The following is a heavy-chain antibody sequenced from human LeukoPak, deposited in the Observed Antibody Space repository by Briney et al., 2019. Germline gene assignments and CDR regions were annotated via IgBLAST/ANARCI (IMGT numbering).Heavy chain of an antibody. J-gene: IGHJ6*03. CDR3: ARDQKSSSSFLVGYYYYYMDV. CDR1: GYTFTGYY. Sequence: ASVKVSCKASGYTFTGYYMNWVRQAPGQGLEWMGWINPNSGGTNYAQKFQGRVTMTRDTSISTAYMELSRLRSDDTAVYYCARDQKSSSSFLVGYYYYYMDVWGKGTTVTVSS. D-gene: IGHD6-13*01. V-gene: IGHV1-2*02. CDR2: INPNSGGT.